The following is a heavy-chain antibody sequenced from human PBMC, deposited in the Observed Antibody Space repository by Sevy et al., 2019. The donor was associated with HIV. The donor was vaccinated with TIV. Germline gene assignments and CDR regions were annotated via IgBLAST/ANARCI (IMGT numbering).Heavy chain of an antibody. CDR3: ARGFIGAAYYYGMDV. D-gene: IGHD6-25*01. CDR1: GFTFSSYN. CDR2: ISSSSSTI. J-gene: IGHJ6*02. Sequence: GGSLRLSCAASGFTFSSYNMNWVRQAPGKGLEWVSYISSSSSTINYADSVKGRFTISRDNAKNSLYLQMNSLRDEDTAVYYCARGFIGAAYYYGMDVWGQGTTVTVSS. V-gene: IGHV3-48*02.